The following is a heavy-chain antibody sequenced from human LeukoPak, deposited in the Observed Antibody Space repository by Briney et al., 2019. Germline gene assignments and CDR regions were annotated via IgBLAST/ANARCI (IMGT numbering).Heavy chain of an antibody. J-gene: IGHJ4*02. CDR2: INKDGDRT. D-gene: IGHD6-13*01. Sequence: PGGSLRLSCATSGFTFDDYSIHWVRQAPGKGLEWVSLINKDGDRTFFADSVKGRFTISRDNSKNSLYLQMNSLRTEDTALYYCAKEVRGSSWTGFDYWGQGTLVTVSS. CDR3: AKEVRGSSWTGFDY. V-gene: IGHV3-43*01. CDR1: GFTFDDYS.